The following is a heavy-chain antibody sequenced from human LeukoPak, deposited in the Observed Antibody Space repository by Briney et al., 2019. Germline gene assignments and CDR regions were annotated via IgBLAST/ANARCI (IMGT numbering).Heavy chain of an antibody. Sequence: GGSLRLSCAASGFTFSSYSMNWVRQAPGKGLEWVSYISSSGSTIYYADSVKGRFTISRDNAKKSLYLQMNSLRAEDTAVYYCARGCGGTSHYYYYMDVWGKGTTVTVSS. CDR2: ISSSGSTI. V-gene: IGHV3-48*01. CDR3: ARGCGGTSHYYYYMDV. J-gene: IGHJ6*03. D-gene: IGHD2-21*01. CDR1: GFTFSSYS.